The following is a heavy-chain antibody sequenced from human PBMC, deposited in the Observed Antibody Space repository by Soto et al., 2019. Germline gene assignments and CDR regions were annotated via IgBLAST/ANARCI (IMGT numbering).Heavy chain of an antibody. D-gene: IGHD3-3*02. Sequence: QVQLVQSGAEVKKPGSSVKVSCKASGGTFSSYTISWVRQAPGQGLEWMGRIIPILGIANYAQKFQGRVTITADKSTSTAYMVLSSLRSEDTAVYYCAGFSRPGYFDLWGRGTLVTVSS. CDR2: IIPILGIA. V-gene: IGHV1-69*02. CDR3: AGFSRPGYFDL. CDR1: GGTFSSYT. J-gene: IGHJ2*01.